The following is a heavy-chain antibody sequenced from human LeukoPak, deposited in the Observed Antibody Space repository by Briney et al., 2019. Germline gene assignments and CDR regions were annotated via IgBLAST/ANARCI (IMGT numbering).Heavy chain of an antibody. V-gene: IGHV4-30-4*08. Sequence: PSETLSLTCTVSGGSISSYYWSWIRQPPGKGLEWVGYIYYSGSTYYNPSLKSRVTISVDTSKNQFSLKLSSVTAADTAVYYCARDLERYCSSTSCYQAAFDIWGQGTMVTVSS. D-gene: IGHD2-2*01. CDR1: GGSISSYY. CDR3: ARDLERYCSSTSCYQAAFDI. CDR2: IYYSGST. J-gene: IGHJ3*02.